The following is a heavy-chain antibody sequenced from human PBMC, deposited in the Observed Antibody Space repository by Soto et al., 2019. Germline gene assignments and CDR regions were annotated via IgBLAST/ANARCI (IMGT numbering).Heavy chain of an antibody. Sequence: ETLSLTCTVSGGSISSYYWSWIRQPPGKGLEWIGYIYYSGSTNYNPSLKSRVTISVDTSKNQFSLKLSSVTAADTAVYYCARKGPRAARPNHWGQGTLVTVSS. CDR1: GGSISSYY. V-gene: IGHV4-59*01. D-gene: IGHD6-6*01. CDR3: ARKGPRAARPNH. J-gene: IGHJ5*02. CDR2: IYYSGST.